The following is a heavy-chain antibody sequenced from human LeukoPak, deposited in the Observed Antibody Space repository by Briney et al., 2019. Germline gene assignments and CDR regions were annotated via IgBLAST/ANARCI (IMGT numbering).Heavy chain of an antibody. CDR2: ISGSGGST. Sequence: GGSLRLSCAASGFTFSSYAMSWVRQAPGKGLEWVSVISGSGGSTYYADSVKGRFTISRDNSKNTLYLQMNSLRAEDTAVYYCAKGPTYDYVWGNYGYWGQGTLVTVSS. J-gene: IGHJ4*02. D-gene: IGHD3-16*01. CDR3: AKGPTYDYVWGNYGY. CDR1: GFTFSSYA. V-gene: IGHV3-23*01.